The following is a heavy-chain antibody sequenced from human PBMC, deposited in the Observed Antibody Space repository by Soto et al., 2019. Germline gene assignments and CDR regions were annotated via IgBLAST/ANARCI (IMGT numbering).Heavy chain of an antibody. CDR2: ISSSSSYI. Sequence: EVQLVESGGGLVKPGGSLRLSCAASGFTFSSYSMNWVRQAPGKGLEWVSSISSSSSYIYYADSVKGRFTISRDNAKNSLYLQMNSLRAEDTAVYYCARDLGLNDYGDYGVVGYFDLWAVAPWSLSPQ. CDR1: GFTFSSYS. V-gene: IGHV3-21*01. J-gene: IGHJ2*01. D-gene: IGHD4-17*01. CDR3: ARDLGLNDYGDYGVVGYFDL.